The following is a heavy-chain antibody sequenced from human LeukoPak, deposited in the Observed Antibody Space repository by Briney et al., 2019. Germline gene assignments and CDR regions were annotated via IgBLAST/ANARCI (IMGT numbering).Heavy chain of an antibody. V-gene: IGHV5-51*01. D-gene: IGHD2-15*01. J-gene: IGHJ3*01. CDR2: IHPGDSDT. Sequence: GESLKISCKTSGCTFINFWIAWVRQVPGKGLEWMGIIHPGDSDTRYSPSFQGQVNISVDKSISTGYLQWNSLKASDTAMYYCARRGLSGYCSATTCYDAFDLWGQGIMVTVSS. CDR1: GCTFINFW. CDR3: ARRGLSGYCSATTCYDAFDL.